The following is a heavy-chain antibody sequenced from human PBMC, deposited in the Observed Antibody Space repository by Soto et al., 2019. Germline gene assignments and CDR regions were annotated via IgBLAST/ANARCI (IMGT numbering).Heavy chain of an antibody. V-gene: IGHV3-9*01. CDR2: ISWNSGDI. J-gene: IGHJ4*02. Sequence: EVQLVESGGGSVQPGRSLRLSCAASGFSFDDYGMHWVRQGPGKGLELVSGISWNSGDIYYADSVKGRFTISRDNAKRSLYLQMNCLRTEDTALYYCAKDNDLDRDGPFDYWGQGILVTVSS. D-gene: IGHD2-2*03. CDR1: GFSFDDYG. CDR3: AKDNDLDRDGPFDY.